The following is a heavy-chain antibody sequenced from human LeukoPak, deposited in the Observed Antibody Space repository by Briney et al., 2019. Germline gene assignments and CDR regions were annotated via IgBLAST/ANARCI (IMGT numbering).Heavy chain of an antibody. CDR2: INPKSGDT. V-gene: IGHV1-2*02. CDR1: GYTFTDYY. J-gene: IGHJ4*02. Sequence: GASVKVSCKTSGYTFTDYYMHWVRQAPGQGLEWKVWINPKSGDTHYAQKFQGRVTMTRDTSIITAYMDLSSLRSDDTAMYYCATEGQVGDWDSLDYWGQGTPVTVSS. CDR3: ATEGQVGDWDSLDY. D-gene: IGHD3-16*01.